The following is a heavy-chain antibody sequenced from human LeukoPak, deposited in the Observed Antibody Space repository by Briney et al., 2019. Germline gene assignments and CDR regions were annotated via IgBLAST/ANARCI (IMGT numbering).Heavy chain of an antibody. V-gene: IGHV3-30*02. J-gene: IGHJ6*02. Sequence: PGGSLRLSRAASGFTFSSYGMHWVRQAPGKGLEWVAFIRCDGSNKYYADSVKGRFTISRDNSKNTLYLQMNSLRAEDTAVYYCAKGAPDHPLKAHHLKYYYYGMDVWGQGTTVTVSS. CDR2: IRCDGSNK. CDR3: AKGAPDHPLKAHHLKYYYYGMDV. D-gene: IGHD1-14*01. CDR1: GFTFSSYG.